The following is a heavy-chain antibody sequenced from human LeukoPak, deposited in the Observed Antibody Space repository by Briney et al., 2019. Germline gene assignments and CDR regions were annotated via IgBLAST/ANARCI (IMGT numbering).Heavy chain of an antibody. J-gene: IGHJ4*02. D-gene: IGHD2-15*01. V-gene: IGHV3-23*01. Sequence: TGGSLRLSCAASGFTFEQYAMAWVRQAPGKGLEWVSSISGSGASAYYADSVKGRFTISRDNSKNTVNLQMNSLRAEDTALYYCAKWLTYCSGGNCYGGEGFWGQGTLVTVSS. CDR3: AKWLTYCSGGNCYGGEGF. CDR2: ISGSGASA. CDR1: GFTFEQYA.